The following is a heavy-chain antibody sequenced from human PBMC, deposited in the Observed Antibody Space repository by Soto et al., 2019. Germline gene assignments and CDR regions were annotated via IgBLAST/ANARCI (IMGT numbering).Heavy chain of an antibody. CDR2: ISAYNGNT. CDR3: ARVEGDYDILTGYYYYYGMDV. V-gene: IGHV1-18*01. Sequence: GGPVKVSCKASGYTFTSYGISWVRQAPGQGLEWMGWISAYNGNTNYAQKLQGRVTMTTDTSTSTAYMELRSLRSDDTAVYYCARVEGDYDILTGYYYYYGMDVWGQGTTVTVSS. D-gene: IGHD3-9*01. J-gene: IGHJ6*02. CDR1: GYTFTSYG.